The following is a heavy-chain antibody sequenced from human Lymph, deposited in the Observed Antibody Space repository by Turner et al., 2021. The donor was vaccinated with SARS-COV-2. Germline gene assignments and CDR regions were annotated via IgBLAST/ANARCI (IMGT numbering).Heavy chain of an antibody. Sequence: QVQLQVLGPGLVKLSETLSLTCTVSGDSISNYYWSWIRQPPGKGLEWIGYIYYSGSTNYNPSLKGRVTISVDTSKNHFSLKLSSVTAADTAVYYCARGFDYWGQGTLVTVSS. CDR3: ARGFDY. V-gene: IGHV4-59*01. CDR1: GDSISNYY. CDR2: IYYSGST. J-gene: IGHJ4*02.